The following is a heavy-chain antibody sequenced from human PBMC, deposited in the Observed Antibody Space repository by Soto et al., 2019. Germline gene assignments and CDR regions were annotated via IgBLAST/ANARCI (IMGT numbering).Heavy chain of an antibody. CDR2: IYPGDSET. D-gene: IGHD4-4*01. Sequence: EVQLVQSGAEAKKPGESLKISCKDSGDSFSSYWIAWVRQMPGKGLEWMGIIYPGDSETRYSPSFQGQVTISADKSISTAYLQWSSLKASDTAMYYCARQYSDYYDYWGQGTLVTVSS. CDR1: GDSFSSYW. J-gene: IGHJ4*02. CDR3: ARQYSDYYDY. V-gene: IGHV5-51*01.